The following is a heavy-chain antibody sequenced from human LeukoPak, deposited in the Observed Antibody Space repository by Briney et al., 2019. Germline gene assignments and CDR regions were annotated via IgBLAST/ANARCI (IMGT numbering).Heavy chain of an antibody. CDR3: AREYSSGWLDY. J-gene: IGHJ4*02. D-gene: IGHD6-19*01. Sequence: PSETLSLTCTVSGGSISSYYWSWIRQPPGKGLERIGYIYYSGSTNYNPSLKSRVTISVDTSKNQFSLKLSSVTAADTAVYYCAREYSSGWLDYWGQGTLVTVSS. CDR1: GGSISSYY. CDR2: IYYSGST. V-gene: IGHV4-59*01.